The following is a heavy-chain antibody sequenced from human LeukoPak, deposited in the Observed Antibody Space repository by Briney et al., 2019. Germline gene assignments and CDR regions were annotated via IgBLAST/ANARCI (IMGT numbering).Heavy chain of an antibody. J-gene: IGHJ4*02. D-gene: IGHD1-26*01. CDR1: GGTFSRYA. V-gene: IGHV1-69*13. CDR2: YIPMFGTA. Sequence: ASVKVSCKASGGTFSRYAISWVRQAPGHRREWMGGYIPMFGTANYAQNFQNRVTITADESTSTFSMEVSSLRPEDTAVYFCAGASSKWELSFWGQGTLVTVSS. CDR3: AGASSKWELSF.